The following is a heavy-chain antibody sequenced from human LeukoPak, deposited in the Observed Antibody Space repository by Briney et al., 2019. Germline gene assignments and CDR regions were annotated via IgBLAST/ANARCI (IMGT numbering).Heavy chain of an antibody. D-gene: IGHD6-13*01. J-gene: IGHJ4*02. V-gene: IGHV4-4*02. CDR1: GGSISSSNW. CDR2: IYHSGST. Sequence: SETLSLTCAVSGGSISSSNWWSWVRQPPGKGLEWIGEIYHSGSTNYNRSLKSRVTISVDKSKNQFSLKLSSVTAADTAVYYCARAWGAAAGLGFDYWGQGTLVTVSS. CDR3: ARAWGAAAGLGFDY.